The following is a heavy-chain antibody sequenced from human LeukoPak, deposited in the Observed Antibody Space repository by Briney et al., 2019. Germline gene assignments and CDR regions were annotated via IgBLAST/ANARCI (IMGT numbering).Heavy chain of an antibody. CDR1: GYTFTGYY. CDR2: INPNSGGT. V-gene: IGHV1/OR15-1*01. J-gene: IGHJ2*01. Sequence: ASVKVSCKASGYTFTGYYMHWVRQAPGQELGWMGRINPNSGGTNYAQKFQGRVTMTRDTSISTAYTELSSLRSEDTAVYYCARVRSSWYDWYFDLWGRGTLVTVSS. D-gene: IGHD6-13*01. CDR3: ARVRSSWYDWYFDL.